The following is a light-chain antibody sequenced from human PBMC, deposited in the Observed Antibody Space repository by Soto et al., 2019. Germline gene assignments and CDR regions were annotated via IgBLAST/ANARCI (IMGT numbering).Light chain of an antibody. CDR2: GAF. J-gene: IGKJ2*01. V-gene: IGKV3-15*01. Sequence: EIVMTQTPATLSVSPGERATLSCRASQSVSSNLAWYQQKPSQAPRLLIYGAFTRPTGIPARFSGSGSGTEFTLNISSLQSEDFEVYYCQQYNSWPKFGQGTKLEIK. CDR1: QSVSSN. CDR3: QQYNSWPK.